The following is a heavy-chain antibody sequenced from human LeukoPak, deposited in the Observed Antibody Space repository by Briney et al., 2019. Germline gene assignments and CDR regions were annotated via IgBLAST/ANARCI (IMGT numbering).Heavy chain of an antibody. Sequence: GGSLRLSCAASGFTFSNYAMSWVRQAPGKGLEWVSAISGGGASTYYADSVKGRFTISRDNSKNTLYLQMNSLRAEDTAVYYCAKRDGYNSNYFDHWGQGTLVTVSS. D-gene: IGHD5-24*01. J-gene: IGHJ4*02. CDR3: AKRDGYNSNYFDH. V-gene: IGHV3-23*01. CDR1: GFTFSNYA. CDR2: ISGGGAST.